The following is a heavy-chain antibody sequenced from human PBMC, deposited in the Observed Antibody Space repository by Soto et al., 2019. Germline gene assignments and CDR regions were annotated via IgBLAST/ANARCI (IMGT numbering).Heavy chain of an antibody. CDR1: GYTFTTYG. CDR3: ARDHYYDRSVYYFDC. Sequence: QVQLVQSGAEVKKPGASVKVSCKASGYTFTTYGISWVQQAPGQGLEWMGWISPYNGNINYAQKVQGRVTMTTDTSTSTAYMELRSLRSDDTSVYYCARDHYYDRSVYYFDCWGQGTLVTVSS. J-gene: IGHJ4*02. D-gene: IGHD3-22*01. CDR2: ISPYNGNI. V-gene: IGHV1-18*01.